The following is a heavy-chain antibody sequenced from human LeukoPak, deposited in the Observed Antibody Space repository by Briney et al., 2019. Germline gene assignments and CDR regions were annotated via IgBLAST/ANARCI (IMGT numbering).Heavy chain of an antibody. D-gene: IGHD4-17*01. J-gene: IGHJ5*02. Sequence: ASVKVSCKASGYTFTGYYMHWVRQAPGQGLEWMGWINPNSGGTSYAQKFQGRVTMTRDTSTSTVYMELSSLRSEDTAVYYCARDPTVYGDYVNWFDPWGQGTLVTVSS. CDR3: ARDPTVYGDYVNWFDP. V-gene: IGHV1-2*02. CDR2: INPNSGGT. CDR1: GYTFTGYY.